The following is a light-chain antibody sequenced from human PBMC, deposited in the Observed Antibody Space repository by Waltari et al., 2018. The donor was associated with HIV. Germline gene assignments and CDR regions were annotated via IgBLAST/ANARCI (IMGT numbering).Light chain of an antibody. CDR2: GAS. CDR3: QQSYSTPRT. CDR1: QSVSNN. J-gene: IGKJ1*01. Sequence: EIVMTQSPATLSVSLGERATLSCRASQSVSNNLAWYQQKPGQAPRLLIYGASVRATGVSARFSGSGSGTDFTLTISSLQPEDFATYYCQQSYSTPRTFGQGTKVEIK. V-gene: IGKV3-15*01.